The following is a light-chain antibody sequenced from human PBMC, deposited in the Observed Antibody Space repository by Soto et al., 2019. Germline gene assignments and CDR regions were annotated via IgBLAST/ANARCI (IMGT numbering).Light chain of an antibody. J-gene: IGLJ1*01. V-gene: IGLV2-14*01. CDR3: SSYSTSTAYL. CDR1: SSDVGGYDY. CDR2: EVN. Sequence: QSALTQPASESGSPGQSITISCTGTSSDVGGYDYVSWYQLHPGKAPKLMVFEVNNRPSGVSYRFSGSKSGNTASLTISGLKAEDDADYFCSSYSTSTAYLFGTGTKVTVL.